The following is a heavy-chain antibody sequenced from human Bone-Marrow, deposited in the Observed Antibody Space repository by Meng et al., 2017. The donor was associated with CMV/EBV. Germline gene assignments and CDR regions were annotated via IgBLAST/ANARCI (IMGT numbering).Heavy chain of an antibody. J-gene: IGHJ4*02. Sequence: GESLKISCAASGFTFSSYWMSWVRQAPGKGLEWVANIKQDGSEKYYVDSVKGRFTISRDNAKNSLYLQMNSLRAEDTAVYYCARTYSLSSWERYFADWGQEPRVTGSS. D-gene: IGHD6-13*01. CDR2: IKQDGSEK. V-gene: IGHV3-7*01. CDR1: GFTFSSYW. CDR3: ARTYSLSSWERYFAD.